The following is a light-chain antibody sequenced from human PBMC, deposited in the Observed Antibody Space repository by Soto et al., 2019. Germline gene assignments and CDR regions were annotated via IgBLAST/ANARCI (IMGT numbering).Light chain of an antibody. J-gene: IGLJ2*01. CDR1: SSDVGGYNY. CDR2: DVS. V-gene: IGLV2-11*01. CDR3: CSHAGSFTLV. Sequence: QSVLTQPRSVSGSPGQSVTISCTGTSSDVGGYNYVSWYQKYPGKAPRLMIYDVSKRPSGVPDRFSGSKSGNTASLTISGPQAEDEADYYCCSHAGSFTLVFGGGTKLTVL.